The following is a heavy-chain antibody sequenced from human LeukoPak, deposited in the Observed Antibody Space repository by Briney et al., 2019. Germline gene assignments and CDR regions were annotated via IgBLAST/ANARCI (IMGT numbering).Heavy chain of an antibody. D-gene: IGHD2-21*02. CDR2: IYHSGST. CDR3: ARSCGGDCYGAFDI. V-gene: IGHV4-30-2*01. J-gene: IGHJ3*02. Sequence: SETLSLTCAVSGGSISSGGNSRSWNRQPPGKGREWIGYIYHSGSTYYNPSLKSRVTISVDRSKNQFSLKLSSVTAADTAVYYCARSCGGDCYGAFDIWGQGTMVTVSS. CDR1: GGSISSGGNS.